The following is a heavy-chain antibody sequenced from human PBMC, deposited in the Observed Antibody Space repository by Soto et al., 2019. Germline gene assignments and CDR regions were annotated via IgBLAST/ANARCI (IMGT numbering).Heavy chain of an antibody. D-gene: IGHD3-22*01. CDR1: GGSISSGGYY. J-gene: IGHJ4*02. CDR2: IYYSGST. V-gene: IGHV4-31*03. CDR3: ARVIDSSGYPALDY. Sequence: PSETLSLTCTVSGGSISSGGYYWSWIRQHPGKGLEWIGYIYYSGSTYYNPSLKSRVTISVDTSKNQFSLKLSSVTAADTAVYYCARVIDSSGYPALDYWGQGTLVTVSS.